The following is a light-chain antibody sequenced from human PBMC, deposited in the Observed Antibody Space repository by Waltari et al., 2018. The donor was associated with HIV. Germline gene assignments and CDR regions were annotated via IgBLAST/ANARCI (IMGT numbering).Light chain of an antibody. CDR2: DAS. Sequence: DIVLTQSPATLSLSPGARATLSCRASQSVSSYLAWYQQKPGQAPRLLIYDASSRATGIPARFSGSGSGTHFTLTISSLEPEDFAVYYCQQRCRTFGQGTKVEI. J-gene: IGKJ1*01. CDR3: QQRCRT. V-gene: IGKV3-11*01. CDR1: QSVSSY.